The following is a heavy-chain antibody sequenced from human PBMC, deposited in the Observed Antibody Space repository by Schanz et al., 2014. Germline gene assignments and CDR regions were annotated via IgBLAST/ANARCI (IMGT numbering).Heavy chain of an antibody. CDR1: GYTFTGYS. J-gene: IGHJ3*01. CDR2: INPNSGGT. CDR3: ARTASHDVWRGYIPPYAFDL. V-gene: IGHV1-2*06. Sequence: QVQLVQSGADVKKPGASVKVSCKASGYTFTGYSMHWVRQAPGQGLEWMGRINPNSGGTNYAQKFQGRVTMTRDTSISTVYMELTRLTFDDTAVFYCARTASHDVWRGYIPPYAFDLWGQGTVVIVSS. D-gene: IGHD3-3*01.